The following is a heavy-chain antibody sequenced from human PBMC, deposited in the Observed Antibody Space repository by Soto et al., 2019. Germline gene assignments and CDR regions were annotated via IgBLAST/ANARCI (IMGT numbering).Heavy chain of an antibody. V-gene: IGHV1-18*01. CDR3: ARVAAAKTPYYYYYGMDV. CDR1: GCTFTSYC. D-gene: IGHD6-13*01. Sequence: ASGNVSRKASGCTFTSYCIILVRQAPGQGLEWMGWISAYIGNTNYAQKFQGRVTMTADKSTSTAYMELSSLRSEDTAVYYCARVAAAKTPYYYYYGMDVWGQGTTVTVS. CDR2: ISAYIGNT. J-gene: IGHJ6*02.